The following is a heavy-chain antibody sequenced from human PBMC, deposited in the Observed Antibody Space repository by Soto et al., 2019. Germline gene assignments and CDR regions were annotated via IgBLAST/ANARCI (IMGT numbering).Heavy chain of an antibody. CDR3: ARRYYSSGRPRTIDY. Sequence: SETLSLTCTVSGGSITGGSISSTTYYWCWMRQPPGKGLEWIASFFIGGNTYYNPSLKSRVTTSVDTSKNQFSLNLTSVTAADTAVYYCARRYYSSGRPRTIDYWGQGTLVTVSS. V-gene: IGHV4-39*01. CDR2: FFIGGNT. CDR1: GGSITGGSISSTTYY. J-gene: IGHJ4*02. D-gene: IGHD3-10*01.